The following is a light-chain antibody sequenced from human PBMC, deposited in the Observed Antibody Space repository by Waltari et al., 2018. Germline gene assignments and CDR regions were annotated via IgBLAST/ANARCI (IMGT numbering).Light chain of an antibody. CDR1: QSIRSD. CDR3: QQYNFYSLT. V-gene: IGKV1-5*03. J-gene: IGKJ1*01. CDR2: KAF. Sequence: DIQMTQSPSTLSASVGDRVTITCRASQSIRSDLAWYQQKPGGAPTPLIYKAFTLESGVPSRFSGGGSGTEFTLTISILQPDDFATYYCQQYNFYSLTFGQGTKV.